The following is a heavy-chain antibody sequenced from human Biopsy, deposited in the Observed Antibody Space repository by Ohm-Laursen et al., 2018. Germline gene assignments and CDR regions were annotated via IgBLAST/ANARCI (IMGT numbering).Heavy chain of an antibody. CDR3: ARWDY. J-gene: IGHJ4*02. V-gene: IGHV3-48*03. Sequence: GSLRLSCTASGFTFSNYEMNWVRQAPGKGLEWVSYIISSNTIYYADSVKGRFTISRDNAKNSLYLQMNSLRVEDTAVYYCARWDYWGQGTLVTVSS. CDR1: GFTFSNYE. CDR2: IISSNTI.